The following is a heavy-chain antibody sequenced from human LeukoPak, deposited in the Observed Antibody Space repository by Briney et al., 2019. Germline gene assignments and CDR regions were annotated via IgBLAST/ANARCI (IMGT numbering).Heavy chain of an antibody. Sequence: GGSLRLSCAASGFTFSRYWMSWVRQAPGKGLEGVANIKQGGSEKYYVDSVKGRFTISRDNAKNSLYLQMNSLRAEDTAVYYCARDQSPNIWFGELLGYYYYGMDVWGQGTTVSVSS. D-gene: IGHD3-10*01. J-gene: IGHJ6*02. CDR3: ARDQSPNIWFGELLGYYYYGMDV. V-gene: IGHV3-7*01. CDR1: GFTFSRYW. CDR2: IKQGGSEK.